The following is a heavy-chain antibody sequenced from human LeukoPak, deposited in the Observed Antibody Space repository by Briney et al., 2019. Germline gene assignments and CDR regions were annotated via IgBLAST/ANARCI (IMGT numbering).Heavy chain of an antibody. CDR3: ARGGDYGDYPDY. V-gene: IGHV1-69*05. CDR1: GGTFSSYA. CDR2: IIPIFGTA. D-gene: IGHD4-17*01. Sequence: HRDSVKVSCKASGGTFSSYAISWVRQAPGQGLEWMGRIIPIFGTANYAQKFQGRVTITTDESTSTAYMELSSLRSEDTAVYYCARGGDYGDYPDYWGQGTLVTVSS. J-gene: IGHJ4*02.